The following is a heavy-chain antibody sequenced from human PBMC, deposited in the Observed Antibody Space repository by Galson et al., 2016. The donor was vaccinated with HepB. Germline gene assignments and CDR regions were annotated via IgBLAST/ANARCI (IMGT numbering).Heavy chain of an antibody. D-gene: IGHD6-13*01. CDR3: ARVGSSGWSYSYLDY. Sequence: SVKVSCKASGYTFTGHYIHWVRQAPGQGLEWMGWINPNGGGTNSAQKLHGRLTMTRDTSVSTAHMELTRLRFDDTAVYYCARVGSSGWSYSYLDYWGQGTLVTVAS. V-gene: IGHV1-2*02. CDR2: INPNGGGT. CDR1: GYTFTGHY. J-gene: IGHJ4*02.